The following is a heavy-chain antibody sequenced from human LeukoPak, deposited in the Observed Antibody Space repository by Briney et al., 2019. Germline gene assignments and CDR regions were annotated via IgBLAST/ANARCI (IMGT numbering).Heavy chain of an antibody. CDR2: ISGSGGST. Sequence: GGSLRLSCAASGFTFSSYAMSWVRQAPGKGLEWVSAISGSGGSTYYADSVKGRFTISRDNSKNTLYLQMNSLRAEDTAVYYCTKDLATIFGVVLDYFDYWGQGTLVTVSS. CDR3: TKDLATIFGVVLDYFDY. CDR1: GFTFSSYA. D-gene: IGHD3-3*01. V-gene: IGHV3-23*01. J-gene: IGHJ4*02.